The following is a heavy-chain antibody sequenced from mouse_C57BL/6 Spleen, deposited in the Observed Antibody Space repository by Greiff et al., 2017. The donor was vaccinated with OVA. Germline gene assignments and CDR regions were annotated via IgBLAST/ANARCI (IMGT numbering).Heavy chain of an antibody. V-gene: IGHV5-6*02. Sequence: EVKVVESGGDLVKPGGSLKLSCAASGFTFSSYGMSWVRQTPDKRLEWVATISSGGSYTYYPDSVKGRFTISRDNAKNTLYLQMSSLKSEDTAMYYCARRNYPYYFDYWGQGTTLTVSS. J-gene: IGHJ2*01. CDR1: GFTFSSYG. CDR3: ARRNYPYYFDY. CDR2: ISSGGSYT. D-gene: IGHD2-1*01.